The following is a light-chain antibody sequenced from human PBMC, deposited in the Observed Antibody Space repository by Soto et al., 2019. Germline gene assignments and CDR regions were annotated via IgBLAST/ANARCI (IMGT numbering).Light chain of an antibody. V-gene: IGKV3-20*01. Sequence: IVLAQSPDTLSLSPGESATLSGRASQSVRSSSLASYQQTPGQTPRLLIPGASNRATGIPDRFSGSGSGTDFTLTISRLEPEDFAVYYCQQYGNSPRTFGQGTKVDIK. CDR1: QSVRSSS. CDR2: GAS. J-gene: IGKJ1*01. CDR3: QQYGNSPRT.